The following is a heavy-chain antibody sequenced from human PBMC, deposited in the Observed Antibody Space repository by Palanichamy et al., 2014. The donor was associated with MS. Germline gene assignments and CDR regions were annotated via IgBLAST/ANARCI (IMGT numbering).Heavy chain of an antibody. J-gene: IGHJ4*02. CDR2: IYSGGST. D-gene: IGHD3-22*01. V-gene: IGHV3-53*02. Sequence: EVQLLETGGGLIQPGGSLRLTCAASGFIVSTSYMSWIRQAPGKGLEWVSVIYSGGSTYYANSVKGRFTISRDNSKNTVYLQMNSLRAEDTAVYYCARASVIVPDYWGQGTLVTVSS. CDR1: GFIVSTSY. CDR3: ARASVIVPDY.